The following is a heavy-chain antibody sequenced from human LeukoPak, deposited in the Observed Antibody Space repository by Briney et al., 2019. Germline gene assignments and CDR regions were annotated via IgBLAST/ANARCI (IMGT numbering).Heavy chain of an antibody. J-gene: IGHJ4*02. CDR1: GYTFTSYD. Sequence: GASVKVSCKASGYTFTSYDINWVRQATGQGLEWMGWMNPNSGNTGYAQKFQGRVTMTRNTSISTAYMELSSLRSEDTAVYYCARTTTVTNPFDYWGQGTLVTVSS. CDR2: MNPNSGNT. CDR3: ARTTTVTNPFDY. D-gene: IGHD4-17*01. V-gene: IGHV1-8*01.